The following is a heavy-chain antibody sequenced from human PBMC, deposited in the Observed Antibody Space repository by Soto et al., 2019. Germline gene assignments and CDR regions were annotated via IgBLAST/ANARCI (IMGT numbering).Heavy chain of an antibody. Sequence: QVQLQESGPGLVKPSETLSLTCTVSGGSISSYYWSWIRQPAGKGLEWIGRIYTSGSTNYNPSLKSRVTRSVDTSKNQFSLKLSSVTAADTAVYYCARHIVVVTAAIGWFDPWGQGTLVTVSS. V-gene: IGHV4-4*07. CDR1: GGSISSYY. J-gene: IGHJ5*02. CDR2: IYTSGST. D-gene: IGHD2-2*01. CDR3: ARHIVVVTAAIGWFDP.